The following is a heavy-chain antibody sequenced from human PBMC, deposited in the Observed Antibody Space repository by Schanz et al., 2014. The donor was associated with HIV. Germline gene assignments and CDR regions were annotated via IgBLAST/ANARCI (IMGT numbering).Heavy chain of an antibody. CDR3: ARPVDTAMVPKPAFDY. CDR1: GFGFSSYS. J-gene: IGHJ4*02. V-gene: IGHV3-21*01. D-gene: IGHD5-18*01. CDR2: ISRSSSYI. Sequence: EVQLVESGGGLVKPGGSLRLSCAASGFGFSSYSINWVRQAPGKGLDWVSSISRSSSYIYYADSVKGRFTISRDNAKNSLYLQMNSLRAEDTAVYYCARPVDTAMVPKPAFDYWGQGTLVTVSS.